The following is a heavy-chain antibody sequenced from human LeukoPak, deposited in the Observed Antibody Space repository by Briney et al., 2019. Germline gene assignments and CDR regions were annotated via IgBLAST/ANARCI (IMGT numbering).Heavy chain of an antibody. D-gene: IGHD1-26*01. J-gene: IGHJ4*02. CDR1: GYSFTSYW. CDR3: ARWGGTFYFDY. V-gene: IGHV5-51*01. CDR2: IYPGDFDT. Sequence: GECLKISCKVSGYSFTSYWIAWVSQMPGKGLEWVGIIYPGDFDTRYSPSFQGQVTISADKSISTAYLQWSSLKASDTAMYYCARWGGTFYFDYWGQGTLVTVSS.